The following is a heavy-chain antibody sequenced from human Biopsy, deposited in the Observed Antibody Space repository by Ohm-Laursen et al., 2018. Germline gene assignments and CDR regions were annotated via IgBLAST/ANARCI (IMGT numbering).Heavy chain of an antibody. CDR3: ARGDYFDSNGYFWFDP. Sequence: TLSLTCTVTDGSISNIINYWGWIRQRPGKGLEWIGYIFNSANTYYNPSLKNLITISGDTSKNQFSLKLNSVTAADTAVYYCARGDYFDSNGYFWFDPWGQGTLVTVSS. V-gene: IGHV4-31*01. CDR1: DGSISNIINY. D-gene: IGHD3-22*01. J-gene: IGHJ5*02. CDR2: IFNSANT.